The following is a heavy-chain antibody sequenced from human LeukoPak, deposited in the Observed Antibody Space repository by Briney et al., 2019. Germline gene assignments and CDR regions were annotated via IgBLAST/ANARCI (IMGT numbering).Heavy chain of an antibody. CDR1: GFTFSSYA. CDR3: AKDLLYYYDSSGYYPFDY. D-gene: IGHD3-22*01. V-gene: IGHV3-23*01. Sequence: GGSLRLSCAASGFTFSSYAMSWVRQAPGKGLEWVSSISGSGRSTYYAGDVKSRFTISRDNSKNALYLQMNSLRAEDTALYYCAKDLLYYYDSSGYYPFDYWGQGTLVSGSS. CDR2: ISGSGRST. J-gene: IGHJ4*02.